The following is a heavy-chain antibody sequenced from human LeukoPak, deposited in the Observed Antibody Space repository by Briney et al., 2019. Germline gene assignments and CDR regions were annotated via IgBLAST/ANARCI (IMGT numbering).Heavy chain of an antibody. V-gene: IGHV1-69*13. CDR3: ARGGRDYAQPDAVGVYWFDP. D-gene: IGHD4-17*01. CDR1: GGTFSSYA. Sequence: SVKVSCKASGGTFSSYAISWVRQAPGQGLEWMGGIIPIFGTANYAQKFQGRVTITADESTSTAYMELSSLRSEDTAVYYCARGGRDYAQPDAVGVYWFDPWGQGTLVTVSS. CDR2: IIPIFGTA. J-gene: IGHJ5*02.